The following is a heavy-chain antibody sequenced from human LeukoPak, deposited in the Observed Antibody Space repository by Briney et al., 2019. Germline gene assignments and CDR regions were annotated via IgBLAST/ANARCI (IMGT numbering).Heavy chain of an antibody. D-gene: IGHD3-10*01. CDR2: IYYSGST. J-gene: IGHJ4*02. CDR1: GGSISSYY. V-gene: IGHV4-59*01. CDR3: ARGGVMVRGGGFDY. Sequence: SETLSLTCTVSGGSISSYYRSWIRQPPGKGLEWIGYIYYSGSTNYNPSLKSRVTISVDTSKNQFSLKLSSVTAADTAVYYCARGGVMVRGGGFDYWGQGTLVTVSS.